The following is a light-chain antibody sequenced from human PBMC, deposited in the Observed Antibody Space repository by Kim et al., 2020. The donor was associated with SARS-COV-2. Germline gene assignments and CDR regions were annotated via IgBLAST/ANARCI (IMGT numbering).Light chain of an antibody. CDR2: EDN. CDR1: SGSVASSF. CDR3: QSYDDNTEGV. Sequence: NFMLTQPHSVSESPGETVTISCTRSSGSVASSFVQRYQQRPGSSPTTVIYEDNQRPSGVPDRFSGSIDTSSNSASLTISGLKTEDEADYYCQSYDDNTEGVFGGGTKLTVL. J-gene: IGLJ3*02. V-gene: IGLV6-57*01.